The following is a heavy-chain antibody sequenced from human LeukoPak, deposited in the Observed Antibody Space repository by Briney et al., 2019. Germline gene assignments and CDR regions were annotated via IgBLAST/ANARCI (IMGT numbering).Heavy chain of an antibody. Sequence: GGSLRLSCAASGFTFSIYWRHWVRHAQAKGLVWVPRIKSDGSSTSYADSVKGRFTISRDNAKNTLYLQMNSLRAEDTAVYYCARDEDWSGYYGAFDIWGQGTMVTVSS. CDR1: GFTFSIYW. D-gene: IGHD3-3*01. CDR3: ARDEDWSGYYGAFDI. J-gene: IGHJ3*02. V-gene: IGHV3-74*01. CDR2: IKSDGSST.